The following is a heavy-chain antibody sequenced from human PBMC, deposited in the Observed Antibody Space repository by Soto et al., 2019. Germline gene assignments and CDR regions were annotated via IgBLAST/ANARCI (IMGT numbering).Heavy chain of an antibody. D-gene: IGHD3-22*01. V-gene: IGHV1-2*04. Sequence: QVQLVQSGAEVKKPGASVKVSCKASGYTFTGYYMHWVRQAPGQGLEWMGWINPNSGGTDYAQKFQGWVTMTRDTSIRTADMELRRLRSDDTAVYYCAVSGYYSLDAFDIWGQGTMVTVSS. J-gene: IGHJ3*02. CDR3: AVSGYYSLDAFDI. CDR1: GYTFTGYY. CDR2: INPNSGGT.